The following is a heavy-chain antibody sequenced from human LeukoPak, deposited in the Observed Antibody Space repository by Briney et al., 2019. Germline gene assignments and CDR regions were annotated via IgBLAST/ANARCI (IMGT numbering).Heavy chain of an antibody. CDR3: ARDLRLSISYCSSTSCYALYDY. D-gene: IGHD2-2*01. V-gene: IGHV3-13*01. CDR1: GFTFSSYD. Sequence: GGSLRLSCAASGFTFSSYDMHWVRQATGKGLEWVSAIGTAGDTYYPGSVKGRFTISRENAKNSLYLQMNSLRAGDTAVYYCARDLRLSISYCSSTSCYALYDYWGQGTLVTVSS. CDR2: IGTAGDT. J-gene: IGHJ4*02.